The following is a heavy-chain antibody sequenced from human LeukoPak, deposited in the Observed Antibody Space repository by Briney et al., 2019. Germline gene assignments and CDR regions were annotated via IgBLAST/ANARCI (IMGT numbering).Heavy chain of an antibody. Sequence: SETLSLTCTVSGGSISSGGYYWSWIRQPPGKGLEWIGYIYHSGSTYYNPSLKSRVTISVDRSKNQFSLKLSSVTAADTAVYYCASIEGLGYYFDYWGQGTLVTVSS. V-gene: IGHV4-30-2*01. D-gene: IGHD6-19*01. CDR3: ASIEGLGYYFDY. CDR2: IYHSGST. J-gene: IGHJ4*02. CDR1: GGSISSGGYY.